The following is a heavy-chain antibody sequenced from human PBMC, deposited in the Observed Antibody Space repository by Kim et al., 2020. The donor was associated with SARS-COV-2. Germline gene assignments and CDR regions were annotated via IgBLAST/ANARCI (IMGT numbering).Heavy chain of an antibody. D-gene: IGHD5-18*01. V-gene: IGHV4-34*01. CDR2: INHSGST. CDR3: ARGGGYSYGAIDY. CDR1: GGSFSGYY. Sequence: SETLSLTCAVYGGSFSGYYWSWIRQPPGKGLEWIGEINHSGSTNYNPSLKSRVTISVDTSKIQFSLKLSSVTAADTAVYYCARGGGYSYGAIDYWGQGTLVTVSS. J-gene: IGHJ4*02.